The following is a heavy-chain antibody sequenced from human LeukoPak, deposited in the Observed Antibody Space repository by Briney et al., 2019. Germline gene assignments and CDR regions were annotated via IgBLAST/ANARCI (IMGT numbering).Heavy chain of an antibody. D-gene: IGHD3-16*01. Sequence: GGSLRLSCAASGFTFSSYWMHWVRQAPGKGLVWVSRINSDGSSTSYADSVKGRFTISRDNAKNTLYLQMNILRAEDTAVYYCARDYGYISLFDYWGQGTLVTVSS. J-gene: IGHJ4*02. V-gene: IGHV3-74*01. CDR1: GFTFSSYW. CDR3: ARDYGYISLFDY. CDR2: INSDGSST.